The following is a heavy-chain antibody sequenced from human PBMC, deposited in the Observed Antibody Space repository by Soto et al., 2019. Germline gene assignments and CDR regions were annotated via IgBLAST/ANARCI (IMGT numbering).Heavy chain of an antibody. D-gene: IGHD3-16*01. CDR2: IIPSATT. V-gene: IGHV3-23*01. Sequence: GGSLRLSCAASGFSFSDYTMNWVRQAPGKGLEWVALIIPSATTYYADHATGRFTIFRDNSKNTVYLDMNSLKSDDTAVYYCAKDRIGIQGGFDSWGPGTLVTVSS. CDR1: GFSFSDYT. CDR3: AKDRIGIQGGFDS. J-gene: IGHJ4*02.